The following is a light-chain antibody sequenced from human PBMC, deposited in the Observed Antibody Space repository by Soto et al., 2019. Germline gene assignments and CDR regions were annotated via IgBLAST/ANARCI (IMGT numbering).Light chain of an antibody. CDR2: GAF. CDR1: QSVNSN. Sequence: EIVMTQSPATLSVSPGERATLSCRASQSVNSNLAWYQQKPGQAPRLLIYGAFSRATGVPARFSGSGSGTDFTLTISNLQSEDFAVYYCQQYRKWPPYTFGRGTKVEIK. V-gene: IGKV3-15*01. CDR3: QQYRKWPPYT. J-gene: IGKJ2*01.